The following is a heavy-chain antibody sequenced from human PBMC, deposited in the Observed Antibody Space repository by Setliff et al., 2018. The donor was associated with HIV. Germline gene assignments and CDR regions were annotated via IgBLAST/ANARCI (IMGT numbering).Heavy chain of an antibody. V-gene: IGHV1-2*02. CDR2: INPSSGGT. CDR1: RYTFTGHY. D-gene: IGHD2-15*01. CDR3: ARDGRYCSGGSCFTNRASYYYYYMDV. J-gene: IGHJ6*03. Sequence: ASVKVSCKASRYTFTGHYMHWVRQAPGQGLEWVGWINPSSGGTNYAQKFQGRVTMTRDTSISTAYMELSRLTSDDTAVYYCARDGRYCSGGSCFTNRASYYYYYMDVWGNGTTVTVSS.